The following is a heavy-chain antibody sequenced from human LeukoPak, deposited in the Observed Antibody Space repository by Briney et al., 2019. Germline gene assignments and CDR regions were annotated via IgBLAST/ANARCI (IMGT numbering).Heavy chain of an antibody. D-gene: IGHD3-22*01. CDR2: ISGSGGST. J-gene: IGHJ4*02. CDR3: AKGRGGAEDSSGYYYVPIDY. V-gene: IGHV3-23*01. Sequence: GGSLRLFCAASGFTFSSYAMSWVRQAPGKGLEWVSAISGSGGSTYYADSVKGRFTISRDNSKNTLYLQMNSLRAEDTAVYYCAKGRGGAEDSSGYYYVPIDYWGQGTLVTVPS. CDR1: GFTFSSYA.